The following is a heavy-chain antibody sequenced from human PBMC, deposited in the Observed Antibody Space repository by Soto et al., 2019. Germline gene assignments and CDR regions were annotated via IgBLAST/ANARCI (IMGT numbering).Heavy chain of an antibody. CDR2: ITSGGNT. D-gene: IGHD5-12*01. V-gene: IGHV3-48*03. CDR1: GFTFSDYE. Sequence: EVQLVESGGGLVQPGGSLRLSCVASGFTFSDYEMNWVRQPPGKGLEWVAHITSGGNTMYADSVEGRFTISRDDADNSLYMQMNNLRVEDTALYHCTKEKSVMYSGYDAFDVWGRGTMVTVS. J-gene: IGHJ3*01. CDR3: TKEKSVMYSGYDAFDV.